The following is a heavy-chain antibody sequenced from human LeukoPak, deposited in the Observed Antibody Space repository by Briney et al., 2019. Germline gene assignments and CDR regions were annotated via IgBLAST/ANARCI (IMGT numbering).Heavy chain of an antibody. V-gene: IGHV4-59*01. CDR2: IYYSGST. J-gene: IGHJ3*02. CDR1: GGSISSYY. Sequence: PSETLSLTCTVSGGSISSYYWSWIRQPPGKGLEWIGYIYYSGSTNYNPSLKSRVTISIDTSKNQLSLKLSSVTAADTAVYYCARVPLFWASDIWGQGTMVTVSS. D-gene: IGHD3-3*01. CDR3: ARVPLFWASDI.